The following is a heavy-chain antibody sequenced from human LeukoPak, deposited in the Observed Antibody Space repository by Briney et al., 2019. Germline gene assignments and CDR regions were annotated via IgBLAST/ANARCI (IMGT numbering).Heavy chain of an antibody. Sequence: QPGGSLRLSCAASGFTFSDYEMNWVRQAPGKGLEWVSNITTTGGTKHYADSVKGRFTISRDNAKKLLYLQMNSLRVEDTAVYYCARDRAYCSSGNCYDLLGYWGQGTLVTVSS. CDR2: ITTTGGTK. V-gene: IGHV3-48*03. D-gene: IGHD2-2*01. J-gene: IGHJ4*02. CDR1: GFTFSDYE. CDR3: ARDRAYCSSGNCYDLLGY.